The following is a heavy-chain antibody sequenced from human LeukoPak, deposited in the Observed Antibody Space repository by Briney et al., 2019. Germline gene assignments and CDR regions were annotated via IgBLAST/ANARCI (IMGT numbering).Heavy chain of an antibody. D-gene: IGHD5-18*01. CDR1: GGSFSGYY. CDR2: INHSGST. CDR3: ARTRGYSYGIFDY. J-gene: IGHJ4*02. V-gene: IGHV4-34*01. Sequence: PSETLSLTCAVYGGSFSGYYWSWIRQPPGKGLEWIGEINHSGSTNYNPSLKSRVTISVDTSKNQFSLKLSSVTAADTAVYYCARTRGYSYGIFDYWGQGTLVTVSS.